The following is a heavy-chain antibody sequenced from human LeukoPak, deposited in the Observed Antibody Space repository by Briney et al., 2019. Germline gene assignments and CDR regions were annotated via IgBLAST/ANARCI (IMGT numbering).Heavy chain of an antibody. J-gene: IGHJ4*02. V-gene: IGHV1-18*01. CDR2: ISAYNGNT. Sequence: ASVKVSCKASGGTFTSYGISWVRQAPGQGLEWMGWISAYNGNTNYAQKLQGRVTMTTDTSTSTAYMELRSLRSDDTAVYYCARIELVVITTASLIDYWGQGTLVTVSS. CDR3: ARIELVVITTASLIDY. CDR1: GGTFTSYG. D-gene: IGHD3-22*01.